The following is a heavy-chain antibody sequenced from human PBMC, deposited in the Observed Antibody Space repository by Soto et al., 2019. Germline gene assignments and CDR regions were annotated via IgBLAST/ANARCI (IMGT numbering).Heavy chain of an antibody. J-gene: IGHJ6*02. CDR1: GYTFTSYG. V-gene: IGHV1-18*01. CDR3: AREISYSSGWYFYYYYGMDV. Sequence: VASVKVSCKASGYTFTSYGISWVRQAPGQGLEWMGWISAYNGNTNYAQKLQGRVTMTTDTSTSTAYMELRSLRSDDTAVYYCAREISYSSGWYFYYYYGMDVWGQGTTVTVSS. D-gene: IGHD6-19*01. CDR2: ISAYNGNT.